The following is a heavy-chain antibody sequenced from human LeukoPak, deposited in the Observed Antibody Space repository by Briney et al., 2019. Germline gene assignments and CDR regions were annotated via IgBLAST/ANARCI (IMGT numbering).Heavy chain of an antibody. CDR1: GYTFTGYY. J-gene: IGHJ5*02. D-gene: IGHD3-10*01. CDR2: INPNSGDT. CDR3: ATNILVRDIINWFDP. Sequence: ASVKVSCKASGYTFTGYYMHWVRQAPGQGLEWMGWINPNSGDTNYAQKFQGGVTMIRDTSISTAYMELSGLRYDDTAVYYCATNILVRDIINWFDPWGQGTLVTVSS. V-gene: IGHV1-2*02.